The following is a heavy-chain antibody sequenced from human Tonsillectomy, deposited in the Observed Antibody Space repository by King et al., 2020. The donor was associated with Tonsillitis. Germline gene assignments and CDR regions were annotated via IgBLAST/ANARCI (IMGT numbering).Heavy chain of an antibody. CDR2: IIPILGIA. V-gene: IGHV1-69*09. CDR3: AREGYRYGSDY. Sequence: EQLVQSGAEVKKPGSSVKVSCKASGGTFSSYAISWVRQAPGQGLEWMGRIIPILGIANYAQKFQGRVTITADKSTSTAYMELSSLRSEDTAVYYCAREGYRYGSDYWGQGTLVTVSS. J-gene: IGHJ4*02. D-gene: IGHD5-18*01. CDR1: GGTFSSYA.